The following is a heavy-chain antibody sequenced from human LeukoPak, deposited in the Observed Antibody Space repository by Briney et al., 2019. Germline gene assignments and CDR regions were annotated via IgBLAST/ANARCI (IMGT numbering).Heavy chain of an antibody. J-gene: IGHJ4*02. CDR3: AKDARRASGWCHFDS. V-gene: IGHV3-23*01. CDR1: GFTFSNFD. CDR2: ITNRGDGT. D-gene: IGHD6-19*01. Sequence: GGSLRLSCTASGFTFSNFDMGWVRQAPGKGLEWVSAITNRGDGTYFADSVKGRVTISRDNSKDTLYLQLNSLRADDTAVYYCAKDARRASGWCHFDSWGQGTLVTVSS.